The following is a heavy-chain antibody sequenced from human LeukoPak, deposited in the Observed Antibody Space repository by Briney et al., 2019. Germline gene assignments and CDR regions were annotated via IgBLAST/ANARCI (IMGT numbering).Heavy chain of an antibody. V-gene: IGHV4-34*01. CDR2: INHSGDT. CDR3: ARGRQLNS. D-gene: IGHD1-1*01. CDR1: GGSFSDYL. J-gene: IGHJ4*02. Sequence: SETLSLTCAVYGGSFSDYLWSWIRQFPGKGLEWIGEINHSGDTNYNPSLKSRVTISVDTSKNQFSLKLRSVTAADTAVYNCARGRQLNSWGQGSLVTVSS.